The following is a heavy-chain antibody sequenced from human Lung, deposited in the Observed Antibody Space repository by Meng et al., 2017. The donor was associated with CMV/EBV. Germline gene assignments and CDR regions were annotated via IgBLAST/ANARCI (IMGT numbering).Heavy chain of an antibody. CDR1: GFTFSSYW. D-gene: IGHD4/OR15-4a*01. CDR3: ARGRGLTIDDY. V-gene: IGHV3-74*01. Sequence: GGSLRLXCAASGFTFSSYWMHWVRQAPGKGLVWVSRINSDGSSTSYADSVKGRFTISRDNAKNTLYLQMNSLRAEDTAVYYCARGRGLTIDDYWGQGTLVTVSS. CDR2: INSDGSST. J-gene: IGHJ4*02.